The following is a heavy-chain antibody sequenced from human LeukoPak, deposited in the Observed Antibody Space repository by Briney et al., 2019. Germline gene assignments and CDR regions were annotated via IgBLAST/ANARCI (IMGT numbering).Heavy chain of an antibody. Sequence: TGGSLRLSGAASGFTFSNYWMHWVRQAPGKRRVWDSRINSGGSRTNYADSVKGRFTISRDNAKNTLYLQMNSLRAEDTAVYYCARGWELTAVDYYYMDVWGKGTTVTVSS. D-gene: IGHD1-26*01. V-gene: IGHV3-74*01. CDR1: GFTFSNYW. J-gene: IGHJ6*03. CDR3: ARGWELTAVDYYYMDV. CDR2: INSGGSRT.